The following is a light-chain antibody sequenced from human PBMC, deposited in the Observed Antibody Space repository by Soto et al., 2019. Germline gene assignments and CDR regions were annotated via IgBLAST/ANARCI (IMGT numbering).Light chain of an antibody. Sequence: DVQMTKSHSTRSASVGDRVTITCRASQSISRWLAWSQQKPGKAPKLLIYDASSLESGVPSRCSGSGYGTEFTLTISSLQHDDFATYDSQQYNSYSPSTFGQGTKVEIK. V-gene: IGKV1-5*01. J-gene: IGKJ1*01. CDR1: QSISRW. CDR3: QQYNSYSPST. CDR2: DAS.